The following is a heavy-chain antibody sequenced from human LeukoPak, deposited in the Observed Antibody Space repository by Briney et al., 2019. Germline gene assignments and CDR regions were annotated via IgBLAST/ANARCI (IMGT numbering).Heavy chain of an antibody. CDR1: GFTFSDYY. CDR2: ISSSGTTI. CDR3: ARRRDSGSLQHFDY. J-gene: IGHJ4*02. D-gene: IGHD1-26*01. V-gene: IGHV3-11*01. Sequence: PGGSLRLSCAASGFTFSDYYMSWIRQAPGKGLEWVSYISSSGTTIYYADSVTGRFTISRDNAKNSLYLQMNSLRAEDTAVYYCARRRDSGSLQHFDYWGQGTLVTVSS.